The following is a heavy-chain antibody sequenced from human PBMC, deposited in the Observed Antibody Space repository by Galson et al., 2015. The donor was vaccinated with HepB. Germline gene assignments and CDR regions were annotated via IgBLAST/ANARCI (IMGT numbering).Heavy chain of an antibody. Sequence: SLRLSCAASGFTFSSYAMSWVRQAPGKGLEWVSAISGSGGSTYYADSVKGRFTISRDNSKNTLYLQMNSLRAEDTAVYYCAKPLGPYCSGGSCYHPFDYWGQGTLVTVSS. J-gene: IGHJ4*02. CDR1: GFTFSSYA. D-gene: IGHD2-15*01. CDR2: ISGSGGST. V-gene: IGHV3-23*01. CDR3: AKPLGPYCSGGSCYHPFDY.